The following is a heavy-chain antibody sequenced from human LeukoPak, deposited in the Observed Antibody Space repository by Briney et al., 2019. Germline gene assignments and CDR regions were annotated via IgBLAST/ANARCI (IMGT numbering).Heavy chain of an antibody. J-gene: IGHJ3*02. CDR2: ISSSGSTI. D-gene: IGHD6-25*01. V-gene: IGHV3-11*04. CDR3: ARCPYSSGDWDSERPDAFDI. Sequence: GGSLRLSCAASGFTFSDYYMSWIRQAPGKGLEWVSYISSSGSTIYYADSVKGRFTISRDNAKNSLYLQMNSLRAEDTAVYYCARCPYSSGDWDSERPDAFDIWGQGTMVTVSS. CDR1: GFTFSDYY.